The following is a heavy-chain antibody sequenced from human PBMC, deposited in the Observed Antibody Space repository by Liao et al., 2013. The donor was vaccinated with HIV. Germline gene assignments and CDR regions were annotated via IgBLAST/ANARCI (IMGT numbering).Heavy chain of an antibody. CDR2: IYHSGNT. J-gene: IGHJ4*02. V-gene: IGHV4-30-2*01. D-gene: IGHD5-12*01. CDR1: GVSITNNGAS. Sequence: QVQLQESGPPVKPSQTLSLTCFISGVSITNNGASWTWIRQPPGKDLEWIGHIYHSGNTYYNPSLRSRVTISLDKSRSQFSLNLTSVTAADTAVYFCARGSGSSWYIDFWGQGRVVTVSS. CDR3: ARGSGSSWYIDF.